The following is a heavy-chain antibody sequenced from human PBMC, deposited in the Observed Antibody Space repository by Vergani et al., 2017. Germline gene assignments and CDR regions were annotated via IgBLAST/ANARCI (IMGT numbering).Heavy chain of an antibody. V-gene: IGHV3-30*02. D-gene: IGHD5-18*01. CDR1: GFTFSSYS. CDR2: IRYDGSNK. J-gene: IGHJ3*02. CDR3: ATTWGGYTGGYSHDAFDI. Sequence: QVQLVESGGGLVKPGGSLRLSCAASGFTFSSYSMNWVRQAPGKGLEWVAFIRYDGSNKYYADSLKGRFTISRDNSKNTLYLQMNSLRAEDTAVYYCATTWGGYTGGYSHDAFDIWGQGTMVTVSS.